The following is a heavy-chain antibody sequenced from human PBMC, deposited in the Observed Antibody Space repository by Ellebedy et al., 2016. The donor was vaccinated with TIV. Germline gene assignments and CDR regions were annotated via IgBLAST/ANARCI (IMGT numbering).Heavy chain of an antibody. CDR2: INPDDSDT. J-gene: IGHJ4*02. CDR3: ARLPPGLVWYFDY. CDR1: GYTFTSYW. Sequence: PGGSLRLSCKGSGYTFTSYWIAWVRQMPGKGLEWMGIINPDDSDTRYSPSFQGQVTISADKSISTAYLQWSSLKASDTAMYYCARLPPGLVWYFDYWGQGTLVTVSS. V-gene: IGHV5-51*01. D-gene: IGHD6-19*01.